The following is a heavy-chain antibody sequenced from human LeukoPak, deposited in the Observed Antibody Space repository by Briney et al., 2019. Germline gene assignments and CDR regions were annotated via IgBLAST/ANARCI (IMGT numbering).Heavy chain of an antibody. CDR3: ARAHVDKRNAFDI. J-gene: IGHJ3*02. V-gene: IGHV4-39*07. CDR1: GGSISSSSYY. D-gene: IGHD5-12*01. Sequence: SETLSLTCTVSGGSISSSSYYWGWIRQPPGKGLEWIGSIYYSGSTYYNPSLKSRVTISVDTSKNQFSLKLSPVTAADTAVYYCARAHVDKRNAFDIWGQGTMVTVSS. CDR2: IYYSGST.